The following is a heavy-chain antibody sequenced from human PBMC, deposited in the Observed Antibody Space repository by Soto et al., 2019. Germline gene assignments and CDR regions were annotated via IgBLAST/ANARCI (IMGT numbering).Heavy chain of an antibody. CDR3: ARPSYSSGWYGAFDI. D-gene: IGHD6-19*01. J-gene: IGHJ3*02. CDR2: ISYDGSNK. V-gene: IGHV3-30-3*01. Sequence: QVQLVESGGGVVQPGRSLRLSCAASGFTFSSYAMHWVRQAPGKGLEWVAVISYDGSNKYYADSVKGRFTISRDNSKNTLYLQMNSLRAEDTAVYYCARPSYSSGWYGAFDIWGQGTMVTGSS. CDR1: GFTFSSYA.